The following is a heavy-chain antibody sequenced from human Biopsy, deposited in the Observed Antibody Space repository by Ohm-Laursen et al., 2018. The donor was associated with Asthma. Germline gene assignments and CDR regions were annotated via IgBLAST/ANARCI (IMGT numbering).Heavy chain of an antibody. V-gene: IGHV1-3*01. CDR1: GYTFINYA. CDR3: ARTYYDFLTGQVNDAFAT. Sequence: ASVKVSCKASGYTFINYAIHWVRQAPGQRLEWMGWINAGNGNTKYSQKFQGRVTITRDTSASTAYMELSSLRSEDTAVYYCARTYYDFLTGQVNDAFATWGQGTVVTVSS. J-gene: IGHJ3*02. D-gene: IGHD3-9*01. CDR2: INAGNGNT.